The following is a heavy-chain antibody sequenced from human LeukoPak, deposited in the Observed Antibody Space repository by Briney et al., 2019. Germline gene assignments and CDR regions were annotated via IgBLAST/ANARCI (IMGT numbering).Heavy chain of an antibody. V-gene: IGHV3-30-3*01. CDR1: GFTFSSYA. Sequence: GGSLRLSCAASGFTFSSYAMHWVRQAPGKGLEWVAVISYDGSNKYYADSVKGRFTVSKDNFKDTLYLHMNGLRPEDSAVYYCSRGASEAFDIWGQGSMVTVS. J-gene: IGHJ3*02. CDR3: SRGASEAFDI. CDR2: ISYDGSNK.